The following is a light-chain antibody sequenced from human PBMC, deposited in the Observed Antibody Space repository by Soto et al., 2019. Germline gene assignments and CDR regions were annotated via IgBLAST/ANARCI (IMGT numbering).Light chain of an antibody. J-gene: IGLJ1*01. Sequence: QSALTRPPSVSGSPGQSVTISCTGTSSDVGSYNRVAWYQQPPGTAPKLMIYEVTNRPSGVPDRFSGSKSDNTASLTISGLQAEDEADYYCNSYTSSNTYVFGTGTKVTVL. CDR2: EVT. V-gene: IGLV2-18*02. CDR1: SSDVGSYNR. CDR3: NSYTSSNTYV.